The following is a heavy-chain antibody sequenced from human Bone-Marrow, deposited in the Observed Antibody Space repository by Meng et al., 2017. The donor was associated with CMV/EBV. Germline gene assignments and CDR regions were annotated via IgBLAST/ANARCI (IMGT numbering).Heavy chain of an antibody. CDR1: GVSISTHY. D-gene: IGHD1-1*01. Sequence: QVQLQQSGPGLVKPSETLSPTCRVSGVSISTHYWSWIRQTPGKGLEWIASIHYTGRADYSPSLKSRVTVSVDTSDSQLSLKLSSVTTADTAMYYCAERGGGYWGQGNLVTVSS. CDR3: AERGGGY. J-gene: IGHJ4*02. V-gene: IGHV4-59*11. CDR2: IHYTGRA.